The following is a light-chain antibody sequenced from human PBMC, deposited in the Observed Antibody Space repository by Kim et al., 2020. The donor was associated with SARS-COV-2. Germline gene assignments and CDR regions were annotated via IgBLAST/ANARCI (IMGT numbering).Light chain of an antibody. Sequence: GQRVTISCSGSSSNIGSHYVYWYQHLPGTAPKLLIYRNDQRPSGVPDRFSGSKSGTSASLAISGLRSEDEADYYCATWDDSLSVVVFGGGTQLTVL. J-gene: IGLJ3*02. CDR2: RND. V-gene: IGLV1-47*01. CDR1: SSNIGSHY. CDR3: ATWDDSLSVVV.